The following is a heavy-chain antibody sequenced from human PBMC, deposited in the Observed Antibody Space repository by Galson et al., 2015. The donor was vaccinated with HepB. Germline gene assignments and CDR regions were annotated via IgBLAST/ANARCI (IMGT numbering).Heavy chain of an antibody. Sequence: QSGAEVKKPGESLQISCETSGYSFVNYWVVWVRQMPGKGLEWMGIILPRDSNTVYSPSFQGQVAISADKSISTAFLQWRSLKASDTAIYYCARGVAASGLSYWLDSWGQGTLVTVST. D-gene: IGHD2-15*01. CDR1: GYSFVNYW. CDR2: ILPRDSNT. V-gene: IGHV5-51*03. J-gene: IGHJ5*01. CDR3: ARGVAASGLSYWLDS.